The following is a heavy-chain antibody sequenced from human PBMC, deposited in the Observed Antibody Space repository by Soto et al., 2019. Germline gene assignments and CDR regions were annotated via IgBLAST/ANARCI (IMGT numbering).Heavy chain of an antibody. Sequence: ESLNISCTGFGYTFTTFWISWVRQMPGKGLEWMGRIDPGDTYATYSPAFQGHVTISADKATSTAYLQWSSLKASDTAMYFCARMYCTTTTCDSWFDPWGQGTLVTVSS. CDR1: GYTFTTFW. D-gene: IGHD2-2*01. J-gene: IGHJ5*02. V-gene: IGHV5-10-1*01. CDR2: IDPGDTYA. CDR3: ARMYCTTTTCDSWFDP.